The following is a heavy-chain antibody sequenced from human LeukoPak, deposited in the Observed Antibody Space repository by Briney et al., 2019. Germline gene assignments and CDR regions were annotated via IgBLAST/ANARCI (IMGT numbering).Heavy chain of an antibody. Sequence: GGSLRLSCAASGFTFSNAWMSWVRQAPGKGLEWVGRIKSKTDGGTTDYAAPVKGRFTISRDDSKNTPYLQMNSLKTEDTAVYYCTTDRTYYDFWSGLWDWFDPWGQGTLVTVSS. CDR2: IKSKTDGGTT. V-gene: IGHV3-15*01. CDR1: GFTFSNAW. CDR3: TTDRTYYDFWSGLWDWFDP. D-gene: IGHD3-3*01. J-gene: IGHJ5*02.